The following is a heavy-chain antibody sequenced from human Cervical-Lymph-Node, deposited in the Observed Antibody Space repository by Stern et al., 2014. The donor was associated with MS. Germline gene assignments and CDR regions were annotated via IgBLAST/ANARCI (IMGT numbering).Heavy chain of an antibody. J-gene: IGHJ5*02. D-gene: IGHD6-19*01. CDR2: VYPGDSDT. V-gene: IGHV5-51*01. CDR3: ARQSSTGWSAFDP. CDR1: GYSFNSYW. Sequence: VQLVESGAEMKKPGESLKISCKASGYSFNSYWIAWVRQMPGKGLVWMGIVYPGDSDTRYNWAFQGQITISADKSTNTAYLQWNSLQASDSGIYYCARQSSTGWSAFDPWGQGTPVTVSS.